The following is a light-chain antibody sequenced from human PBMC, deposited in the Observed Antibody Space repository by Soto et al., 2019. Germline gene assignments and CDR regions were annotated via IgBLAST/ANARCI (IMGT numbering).Light chain of an antibody. J-gene: IGLJ1*01. CDR3: CSYAGSYAYV. Sequence: QSALTQPRSVSGSPGQSVTISCTGTSSDVGGYNYVSWYQQHPGKVPKVMIYDVSKRPSGVPDRFSGSKSGNTASLTISGLQAEDEAEYYCCSYAGSYAYVFGTGTKVTVL. CDR2: DVS. CDR1: SSDVGGYNY. V-gene: IGLV2-11*01.